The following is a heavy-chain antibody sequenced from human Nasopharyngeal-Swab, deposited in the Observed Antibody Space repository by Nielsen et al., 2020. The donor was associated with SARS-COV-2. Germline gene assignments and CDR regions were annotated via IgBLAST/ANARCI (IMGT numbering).Heavy chain of an antibody. Sequence: GGSLRLSCAASGLTFRSYAWSWVPKAPGKGLEWVSAMSGRGGSKYYADSVQGRFTTSRDNSKNTLYLQMNSLRAEVTALYYCAKFADNDDYGDYEGFWYFDLWGRGALVTVSS. V-gene: IGHV3-23*01. CDR1: GLTFRSYA. J-gene: IGHJ2*01. D-gene: IGHD4-17*01. CDR3: AKFADNDDYGDYEGFWYFDL. CDR2: MSGRGGSK.